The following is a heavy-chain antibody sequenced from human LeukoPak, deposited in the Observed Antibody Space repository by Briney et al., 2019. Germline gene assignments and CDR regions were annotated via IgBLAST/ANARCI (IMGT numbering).Heavy chain of an antibody. J-gene: IGHJ5*02. V-gene: IGHV4-59*01. D-gene: IGHD6-13*01. CDR2: IYYSGTT. CDR3: ARDKEYSSSWGYSFDP. CDR1: GDSISTYY. Sequence: SETLSLTCTVSGDSISTYYWSWIRQPPGKGLEWIGYIYYSGTTNYNPSLKSRVTISVDTSKNQFSLKLSSVTAADTAVYYCARDKEYSSSWGYSFDPWGQGTLVTVSS.